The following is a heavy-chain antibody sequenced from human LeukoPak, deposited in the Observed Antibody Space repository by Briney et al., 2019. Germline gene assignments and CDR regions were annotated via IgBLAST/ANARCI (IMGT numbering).Heavy chain of an antibody. CDR2: IIPIFGTT. J-gene: IGHJ3*02. CDR1: GGTFIIYA. V-gene: IGHV1-69*06. Sequence: ASVKVSCKASGGTFIIYAISWVRQAPGQGLEWMGGIIPIFGTTNYAQKFQDRVTITADKSTNTAYMELSSLRSEDTAVYYCARTVVVTAEHAFDIWGQGTMVTVAS. CDR3: ARTVVVTAEHAFDI. D-gene: IGHD2-21*02.